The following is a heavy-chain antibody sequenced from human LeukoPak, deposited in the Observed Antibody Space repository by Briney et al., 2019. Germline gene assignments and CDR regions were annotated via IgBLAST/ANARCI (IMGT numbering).Heavy chain of an antibody. D-gene: IGHD6-19*01. CDR3: ARGRSTYSSGWYEY. CDR2: MNPNSGNT. Sequence: EASVKVSCKASGYTFTGYYMHWVRQAPGQGLEWMGWMNPNSGNTGYAQKFQGRVTMTRNTSISTAYMELSSLRSEDTAVYYCARGRSTYSSGWYEYWGQGTLVTVSS. CDR1: GYTFTGYY. V-gene: IGHV1-8*02. J-gene: IGHJ4*02.